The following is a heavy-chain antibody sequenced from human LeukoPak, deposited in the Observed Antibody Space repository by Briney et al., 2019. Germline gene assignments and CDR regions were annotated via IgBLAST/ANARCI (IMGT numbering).Heavy chain of an antibody. V-gene: IGHV4-39*01. CDR1: GGSISSSSYY. J-gene: IGHJ5*02. CDR3: ARLPTGYPNWFDP. D-gene: IGHD3-9*01. CDR2: INYGGSGST. Sequence: SETLSLTCTVSGGSISSSSYYWGWIRQPPGKGLEWIGNINYGGSGSTYYNPSLKSRVTISVDTSRSQFSLKLNSVPAADTAVYYCARLPTGYPNWFDPWGQGTLVTVSS.